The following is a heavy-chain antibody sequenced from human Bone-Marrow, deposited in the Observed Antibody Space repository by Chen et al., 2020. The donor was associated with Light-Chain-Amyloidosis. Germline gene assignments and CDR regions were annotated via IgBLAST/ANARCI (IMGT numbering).Heavy chain of an antibody. Sequence: QVQLQESGPGLVKPSETLSLTCTVSGGSISSYYWSWIRQPAGKGLEWIGRIYTSGSTNYNPSLKSRVTMSVDTSKNQFSLKLSSVTAADTAVYYCARSSSSWYEEYYYCYYYMDVWGKGTTVIVSS. J-gene: IGHJ6*03. CDR1: GGSISSYY. CDR2: IYTSGST. CDR3: ARSSSSWYEEYYYCYYYMDV. D-gene: IGHD6-13*01. V-gene: IGHV4-4*07.